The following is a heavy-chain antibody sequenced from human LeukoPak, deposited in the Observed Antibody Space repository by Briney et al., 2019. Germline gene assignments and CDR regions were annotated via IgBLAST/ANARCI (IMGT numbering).Heavy chain of an antibody. CDR1: GYTFTSYG. D-gene: IGHD5-24*01. J-gene: IGHJ4*02. V-gene: IGHV1-18*01. CDR2: ISAYNGNT. CDR3: ARVRDGYNYADYFDY. Sequence: GASVKVSCKASGYTFTSYGISWVRQAPGQGLEWMGWISAYNGNTNYAQKLQGRVTMTTDTSTSTAYMELRSLRSEDTAVYYCARVRDGYNYADYFDYWGQGTLVTVSS.